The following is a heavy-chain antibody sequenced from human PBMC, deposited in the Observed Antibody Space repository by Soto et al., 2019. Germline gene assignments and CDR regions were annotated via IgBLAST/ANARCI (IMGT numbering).Heavy chain of an antibody. CDR1: GFSFDDYA. Sequence: EVQLVESGGGLVQPGRSLRLSCAASGFSFDDYAMHWFRQTPGKGLEWVSGISWNTGSIGYADSVKGRFTISRDNAKNSLYLQMNSLRAEDTALYYCAIDSFGGIIVLPGYWGQGTLVTVSS. J-gene: IGHJ4*02. CDR3: AIDSFGGIIVLPGY. CDR2: ISWNTGSI. D-gene: IGHD3-16*02. V-gene: IGHV3-9*01.